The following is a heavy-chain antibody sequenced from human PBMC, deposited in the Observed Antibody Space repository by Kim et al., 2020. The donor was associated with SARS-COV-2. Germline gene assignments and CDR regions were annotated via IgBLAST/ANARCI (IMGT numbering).Heavy chain of an antibody. Sequence: ASVKVSCKVSGYTLTELSMHWVRQAPGKGLEWMGGFDPEDGETIYAQKFQGRVTMTEDTSTDTAYMELSSLRSEDTAVYYCATFGPLQGYYDSSGYSTFDYWGQGTLVTVSS. CDR1: GYTLTELS. J-gene: IGHJ4*02. CDR2: FDPEDGET. D-gene: IGHD3-22*01. CDR3: ATFGPLQGYYDSSGYSTFDY. V-gene: IGHV1-24*01.